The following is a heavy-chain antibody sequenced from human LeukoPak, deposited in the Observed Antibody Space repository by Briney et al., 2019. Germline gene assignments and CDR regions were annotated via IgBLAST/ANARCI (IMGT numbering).Heavy chain of an antibody. CDR1: GGSLSSYY. Sequence: SETLSLTCTVTGGSLSSYYWSWIRQPPGKELEWIGYIYYSGSTNYNPSLKSRVTISVDTSKNQFSLKLSSVTAADTAVYYCARVDYYYYYMDVWGKGTTVTISS. J-gene: IGHJ6*03. CDR2: IYYSGST. V-gene: IGHV4-59*01. CDR3: ARVDYYYYYMDV.